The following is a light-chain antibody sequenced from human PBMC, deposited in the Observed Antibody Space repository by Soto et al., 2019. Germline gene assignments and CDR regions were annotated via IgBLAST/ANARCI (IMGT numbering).Light chain of an antibody. CDR3: AAWGDSLNGYV. CDR1: SSKIGSNT. J-gene: IGLJ1*01. CDR2: DKN. V-gene: IGLV1-44*01. Sequence: QSVLTQPPSASGTPGQRVTISCSGSSSKIGSNTVNWYQQLPGTAPKLLIYDKNQRHSGVPDRFSGSTSGTSASLAISGLQSDDEADYYCAAWGDSLNGYVFGTGTKLTVL.